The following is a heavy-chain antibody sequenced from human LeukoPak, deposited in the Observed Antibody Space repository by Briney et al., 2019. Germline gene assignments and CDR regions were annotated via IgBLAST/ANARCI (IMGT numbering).Heavy chain of an antibody. CDR3: STPHDYGDYGYFDY. Sequence: PGGSLRLSCAASGFTFSSYGMHWVRQAPGKGLEWVAVISYDGSNKYYADSVKGRFTISRDNSKNTLYLQMNSLRAEDTAVYYCSTPHDYGDYGYFDYWGQGTLVTVSS. CDR1: GFTFSSYG. CDR2: ISYDGSNK. V-gene: IGHV3-30*03. D-gene: IGHD4-17*01. J-gene: IGHJ4*02.